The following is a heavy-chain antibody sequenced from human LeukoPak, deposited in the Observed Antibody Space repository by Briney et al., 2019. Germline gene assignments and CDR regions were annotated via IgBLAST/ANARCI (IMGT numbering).Heavy chain of an antibody. CDR1: GGSISSYY. CDR3: ARHVYVDDDSSGYMDV. Sequence: SETLSLTCTVSGGSISSYYWSWIRQPPGKGLEWIGYIYYSGSTNYNPSLKSRVTISVDTSKNQFSLKLSSVTAADTAVYYCARHVYVDDDSSGYMDVWGQGTTVTVSS. V-gene: IGHV4-59*08. CDR2: IYYSGST. D-gene: IGHD3-22*01. J-gene: IGHJ6*02.